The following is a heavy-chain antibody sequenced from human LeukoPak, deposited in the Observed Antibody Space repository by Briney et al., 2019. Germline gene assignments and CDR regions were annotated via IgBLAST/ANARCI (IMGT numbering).Heavy chain of an antibody. CDR1: GYTFTSYD. V-gene: IGHV1-8*02. D-gene: IGHD6-13*01. Sequence: ASVKVSCKASGYTFTSYDINWVRQATGQGLEWMGWMNPNNGNTGYAQKFQGRVTMTRDTSISTAYMELNRLRSDDTAVYYCARLSVSSWYPYLDYWGQGSLVTVSS. CDR3: ARLSVSSWYPYLDY. CDR2: MNPNNGNT. J-gene: IGHJ4*02.